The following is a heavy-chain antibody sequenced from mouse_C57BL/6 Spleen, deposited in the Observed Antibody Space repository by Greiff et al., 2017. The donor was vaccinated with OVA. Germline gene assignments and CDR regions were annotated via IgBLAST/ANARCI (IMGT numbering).Heavy chain of an antibody. CDR2: IRNKANGYTT. CDR1: GFTFTDYY. CDR3: VKYPQEGGYAMEN. V-gene: IGHV7-3*01. D-gene: IGHD6-1*01. Sequence: EVNVVESGGGLVQPGGSLSLSCAASGFTFTDYYMSWVRQPPGKALEWLGFIRNKANGYTTEYSASVKGRFTISRDNSQSIIYLQMNALRAEDSVPYYSVKYPQEGGYAMENSGEEASDTASS. J-gene: IGHJ4*01.